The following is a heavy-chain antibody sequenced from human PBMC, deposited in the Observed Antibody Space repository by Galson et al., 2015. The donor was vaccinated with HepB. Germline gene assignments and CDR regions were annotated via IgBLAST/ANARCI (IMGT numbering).Heavy chain of an antibody. J-gene: IGHJ4*02. CDR3: ARGGINKVVTCIDY. V-gene: IGHV1-3*01. Sequence: SCKTSGYTFTSYAMHWVRQDPGQRLEWMGWINSGDGNTKYSQKFQSRVTITRDTSASTDYMELSSLRSEDTAGYYCARGGINKVVTCIDYWGQGTLVTVSS. CDR2: INSGDGNT. CDR1: GYTFTSYA. D-gene: IGHD4-23*01.